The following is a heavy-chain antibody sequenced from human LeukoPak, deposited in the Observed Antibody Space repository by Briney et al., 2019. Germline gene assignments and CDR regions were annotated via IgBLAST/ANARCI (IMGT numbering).Heavy chain of an antibody. J-gene: IGHJ4*02. CDR2: IIPMFGIT. Sequence: ASVKVSCKASGGTFTNYAFTWVRQAPGQGLEWMGRIIPMFGITNYAQKFQGSVTITADKSSDTTYMELSSLRSEDAAMYYCATGGINHFDSSGYYNFWGQGTLVTVSS. D-gene: IGHD3-22*01. CDR3: ATGGINHFDSSGYYNF. V-gene: IGHV1-69*04. CDR1: GGTFTNYA.